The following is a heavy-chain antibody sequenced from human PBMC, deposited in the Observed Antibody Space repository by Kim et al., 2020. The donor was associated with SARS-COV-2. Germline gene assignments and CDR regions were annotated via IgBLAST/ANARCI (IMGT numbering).Heavy chain of an antibody. CDR2: IYYSGST. V-gene: IGHV4-39*01. Sequence: SETLSLTCTVSGGSISSSSYYWGWIRQPPGKGLEWIGSIYYSGSTYYNPSLKSRVTISVDTSKNQFSLKLSSVTAADTAVYYCARQPRDGIAAAGTGFDYWGQGTLVTVSS. J-gene: IGHJ4*02. CDR3: ARQPRDGIAAAGTGFDY. D-gene: IGHD6-13*01. CDR1: GGSISSSSYY.